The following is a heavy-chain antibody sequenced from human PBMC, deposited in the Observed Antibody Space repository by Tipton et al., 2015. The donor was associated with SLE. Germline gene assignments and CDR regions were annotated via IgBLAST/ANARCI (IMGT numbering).Heavy chain of an antibody. CDR2: IYISADTT. V-gene: IGHV1-46*01. Sequence: QLVQSGAEVKEPGASVKLSCKASGYSFTNYYIHWVRQAPGQGLEYLGVIYISADTTDRAQKFQGRLTMTRDTSTSTVYMELSSLGSEYSAGYCWSRDDEGGCVDYWGTGTLVTVSS. CDR3: SRDDEGGCVDY. CDR1: GYSFTNYY. J-gene: IGHJ4*02. D-gene: IGHD3-16*01.